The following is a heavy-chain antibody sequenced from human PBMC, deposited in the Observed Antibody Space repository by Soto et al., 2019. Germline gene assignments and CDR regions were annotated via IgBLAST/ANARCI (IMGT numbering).Heavy chain of an antibody. D-gene: IGHD3-10*01. CDR2: ISGSGGST. V-gene: IGHV3-23*01. CDR1: GFTFSSYA. J-gene: IGHJ3*02. Sequence: EVQLLESGGGLVQPGGSLRLSCAASGFTFSSYAMSWVRQAPGKGLEWVSAISGSGGSTYYADSVKGRFTISRDNSKNALYLQMNSLRAEDTAVYYCASLGWFGELFDAFDIWGQGTMVTDSS. CDR3: ASLGWFGELFDAFDI.